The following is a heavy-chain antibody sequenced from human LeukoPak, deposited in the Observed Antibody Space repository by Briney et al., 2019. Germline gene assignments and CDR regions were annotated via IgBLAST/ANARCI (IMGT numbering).Heavy chain of an antibody. CDR3: ARRRGAARHGGFDY. CDR2: IYYSGST. D-gene: IGHD6-6*01. CDR1: GYSISSSNW. J-gene: IGHJ4*02. Sequence: SDTLSLTCAVSGYSISSSNWWGWIRQPPGKGLEWIGYIYYSGSTYYNPSLKSRVTMSVDTSKNQFSLKLSSVTAVDTAVSYCARRRGAARHGGFDYWGQGTLVTVSS. V-gene: IGHV4-28*01.